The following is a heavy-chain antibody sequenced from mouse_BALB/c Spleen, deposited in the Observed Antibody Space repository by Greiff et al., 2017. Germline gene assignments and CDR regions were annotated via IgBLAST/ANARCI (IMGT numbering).Heavy chain of an antibody. CDR3: ARTGTYYFDY. Sequence: QVHVKQSGAELVRPGTSVKVSCKASGYAFTNYLIEWVKQRPGQGLEWIGVINPGSGGTNYNEKFKGKATLTADKSSSTAYMQLSSLTSDDSAVYFCARTGTYYFDYWGQGTTLTVSS. CDR2: INPGSGGT. D-gene: IGHD4-1*01. CDR1: GYAFTNYL. V-gene: IGHV1-54*01. J-gene: IGHJ2*01.